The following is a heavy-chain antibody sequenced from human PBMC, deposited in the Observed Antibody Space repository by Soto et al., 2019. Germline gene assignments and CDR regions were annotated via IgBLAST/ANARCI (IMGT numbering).Heavy chain of an antibody. Sequence: GGSLRLSCAASGFTFSSYAMSWVRQAPGKGLEWVSAISGSGGSTYYADSVKGRFTISRDNSKNTLYLQMNSLRAEDTAVYYCAIYGTVWFGQSSFDYWGQGTXVTVSS. J-gene: IGHJ4*02. CDR3: AIYGTVWFGQSSFDY. D-gene: IGHD3-10*01. V-gene: IGHV3-23*01. CDR2: ISGSGGST. CDR1: GFTFSSYA.